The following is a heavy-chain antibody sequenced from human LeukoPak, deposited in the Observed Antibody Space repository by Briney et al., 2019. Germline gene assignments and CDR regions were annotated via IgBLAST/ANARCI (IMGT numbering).Heavy chain of an antibody. J-gene: IGHJ5*01. CDR2: ISGSGSTV. CDR1: GFTFSDYY. CDR3: ARDRGNSDPGEWFDS. V-gene: IGHV3-11*01. D-gene: IGHD4-23*01. Sequence: PGGSLRLSCAASGFTFSDYYMSWIRQAPGKGLEWVSYISGSGSTVYYADSARGRFTIFRDNAKNSLFLQMNSLRAEDTAVYYCARDRGNSDPGEWFDSWGQGTLVTVSS.